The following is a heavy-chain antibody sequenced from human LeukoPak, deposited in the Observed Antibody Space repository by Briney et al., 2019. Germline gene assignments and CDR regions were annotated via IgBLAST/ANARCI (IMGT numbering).Heavy chain of an antibody. CDR2: IIPIFGTA. CDR3: ARGEDSSGYFNWFDP. Sequence: GASVKVSCKASGGTFSSYAISWVRQAPEQGLEWMGGIIPIFGTANYAQKFQGRVTITADESTSTAYMELSSLRSEDTAVYYCARGEDSSGYFNWFDPWGQGTLVTVSS. D-gene: IGHD3-22*01. J-gene: IGHJ5*02. V-gene: IGHV1-69*13. CDR1: GGTFSSYA.